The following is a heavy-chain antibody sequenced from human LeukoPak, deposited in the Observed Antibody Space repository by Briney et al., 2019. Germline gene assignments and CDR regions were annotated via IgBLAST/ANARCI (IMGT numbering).Heavy chain of an antibody. Sequence: SQTLSLTCAVSGGSISSGGYSWSWIRQPPGKGLEWIGYIYHRGSTYYNPSLKSRVTISVDRCKNQFSLKLSSVTAADTAVYYCARGDCSSTSCHHFDYWGQGTLVTVSS. D-gene: IGHD2-2*01. CDR3: ARGDCSSTSCHHFDY. CDR1: GGSISSGGYS. J-gene: IGHJ4*02. V-gene: IGHV4-30-2*01. CDR2: IYHRGST.